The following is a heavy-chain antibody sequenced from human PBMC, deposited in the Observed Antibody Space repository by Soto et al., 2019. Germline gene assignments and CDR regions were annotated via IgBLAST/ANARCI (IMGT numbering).Heavy chain of an antibody. J-gene: IGHJ4*02. CDR2: SNGSGSGGST. Sequence: EVQLLESGGGLVQPGGSLRLSCAASGFTFTNYAMTWVRQTPGKGLEWVSISNGSGSGGSTNYADSVKGRFTISRDNSKNTLHLQISRLRVEDTAVYYCAKDRDDYTNYVFDYWGQGTLVTVSS. V-gene: IGHV3-23*01. D-gene: IGHD4-4*01. CDR1: GFTFTNYA. CDR3: AKDRDDYTNYVFDY.